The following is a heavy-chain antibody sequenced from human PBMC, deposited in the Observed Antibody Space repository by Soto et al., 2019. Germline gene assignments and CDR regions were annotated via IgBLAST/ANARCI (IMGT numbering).Heavy chain of an antibody. CDR3: ARDNRSSWYGGNWFDP. V-gene: IGHV4-59*01. J-gene: IGHJ5*02. CDR1: Y. D-gene: IGHD6-13*01. Sequence: YGSWIRQPPGKGLEWIGYIYYSGSTNYNPSLKSRVTISVDTSKNQFSLKLSSVTAADTAVYYCARDNRSSWYGGNWFDPWGQGTLVTVSS. CDR2: IYYSGST.